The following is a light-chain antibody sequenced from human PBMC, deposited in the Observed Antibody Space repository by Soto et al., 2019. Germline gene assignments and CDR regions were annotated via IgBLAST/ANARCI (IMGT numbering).Light chain of an antibody. J-gene: IGKJ4*01. V-gene: IGKV1-39*01. CDR2: AAS. CDR1: QSINNY. Sequence: DIQLTQSPSSLSAYVGDTVTITCRARQSINNYVNWYQQKPGKAPELLIYAASTLQTRVPSRFSGSRSGTDFTLTITNLQPEDSAAYHCQQTYTSPRTFGGGTKVEIK. CDR3: QQTYTSPRT.